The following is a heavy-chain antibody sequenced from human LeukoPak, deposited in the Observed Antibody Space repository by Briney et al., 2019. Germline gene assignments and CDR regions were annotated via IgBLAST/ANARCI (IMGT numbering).Heavy chain of an antibody. Sequence: KPSETLSLTCTVSGGSISSSSYYWGWIRQPPGKGLEWIGSIYYSGSTYYNPSLKSRVTISVDTSKNQFSLKLSSVTAADTAVYYCASQGNTEWLSPYWYFDLWGRGTLVTVSS. CDR3: ASQGNTEWLSPYWYFDL. V-gene: IGHV4-39*07. J-gene: IGHJ2*01. CDR2: IYYSGST. D-gene: IGHD3-3*01. CDR1: GGSISSSSYY.